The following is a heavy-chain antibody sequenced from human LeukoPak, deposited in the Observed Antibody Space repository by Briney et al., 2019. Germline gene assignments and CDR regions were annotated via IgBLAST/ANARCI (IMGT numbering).Heavy chain of an antibody. CDR3: SRHRSSSSWLNY. D-gene: IGHD6-13*01. V-gene: IGHV4-38-2*02. CDR1: GYSISSGYY. J-gene: IGHJ4*02. Sequence: SETLSLTCTVSGYSISSGYYWGWIRQPPGKGLEWIGSIYHSGSTYYNPSLKSRVTISVDTSKNQFSLKLSSVTAADTAVYYCSRHRSSSSWLNYWGQGTLVTVSS. CDR2: IYHSGST.